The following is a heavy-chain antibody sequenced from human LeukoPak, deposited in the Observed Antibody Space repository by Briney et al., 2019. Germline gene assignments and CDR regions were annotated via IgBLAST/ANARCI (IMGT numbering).Heavy chain of an antibody. V-gene: IGHV4-4*09. Sequence: SETLSLTCTVSGASISSHYWSWIRQAPGKGLECIAYIYINGDTNYNPSLKSRATLSLDTSKNQFSLRLTSVTAADTAVYYCARSARVFDSWGPGTLVTVSS. CDR1: GASISSHY. D-gene: IGHD3-10*01. CDR3: ARSARVFDS. J-gene: IGHJ4*02. CDR2: IYINGDT.